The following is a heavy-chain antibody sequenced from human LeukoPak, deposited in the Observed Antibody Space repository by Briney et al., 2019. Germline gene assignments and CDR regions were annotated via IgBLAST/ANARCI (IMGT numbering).Heavy chain of an antibody. V-gene: IGHV1-69*05. CDR2: IIPIFGTA. J-gene: IGHJ4*02. Sequence: SVKVSCKASGGTFSSYAISWVRQAPGQGLEWMGRIIPIFGTANYAQKFQGRVMITTDESTSTAYMELSSLRSEDTAVYYCARDILALEGDYLFDYWGQGTLVTVSS. CDR3: ARDILALEGDYLFDY. D-gene: IGHD4-17*01. CDR1: GGTFSSYA.